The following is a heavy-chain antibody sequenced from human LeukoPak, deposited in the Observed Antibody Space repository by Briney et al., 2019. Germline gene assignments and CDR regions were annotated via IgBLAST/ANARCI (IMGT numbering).Heavy chain of an antibody. CDR3: ARVGYDSSVYYYYGMDV. V-gene: IGHV1-18*01. CDR2: ISAYNGNT. CDR1: GYTFTRYG. J-gene: IGHJ6*02. D-gene: IGHD3-22*01. Sequence: ASVKVSCKASGYTFTRYGISWVRQAPGQGLEGMGWISAYNGNTNYAQKLQGRVTMTTDTSTSTAYMELRSLRSDDTAVYYCARVGYDSSVYYYYGMDVWGQGTTVTASS.